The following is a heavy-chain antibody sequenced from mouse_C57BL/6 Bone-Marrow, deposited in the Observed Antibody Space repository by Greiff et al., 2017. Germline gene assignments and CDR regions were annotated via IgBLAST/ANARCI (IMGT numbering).Heavy chain of an antibody. CDR2: IDPETGGT. CDR1: GYTFTDYE. Sequence: QVQLQQSGAELVRPGASVTLSCKASGYTFTDYEMHWVKPTPVHGLEWIGAIDPETGGTAYNQKSQGKAILTADKSSSTACMELRSLTSEDSAVYYCTSPDWYFDVWGTGTTVTVSS. J-gene: IGHJ1*03. CDR3: TSPDWYFDV. V-gene: IGHV1-15*01.